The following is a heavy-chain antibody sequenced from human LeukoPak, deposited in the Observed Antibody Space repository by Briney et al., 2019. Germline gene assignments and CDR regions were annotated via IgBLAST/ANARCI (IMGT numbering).Heavy chain of an antibody. J-gene: IGHJ3*02. CDR1: GGSINSYY. CDR2: IYYSGST. V-gene: IGHV4-59*08. Sequence: SETLSLTCTVSGGSINSYYWSWVRQPPGKGLEWIGYIYYSGSTNYNPSLKSRVTISVDTSNNKLSLKLTSLTAADTVVYYCVRHLSAGRTAFDIWGQGTMVTVSS. D-gene: IGHD2-15*01. CDR3: VRHLSAGRTAFDI.